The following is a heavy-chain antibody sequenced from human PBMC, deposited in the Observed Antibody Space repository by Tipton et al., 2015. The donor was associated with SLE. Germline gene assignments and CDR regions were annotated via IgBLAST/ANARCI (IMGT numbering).Heavy chain of an antibody. J-gene: IGHJ6*02. D-gene: IGHD1-14*01. CDR2: IHYSGST. CDR1: GGSISNGNSY. CDR3: ARASAYKKHYYGLDV. V-gene: IGHV4-31*03. Sequence: TLSLTCTVAGGSISNGNSYWTWIRQHPGKGLEWIGYIHYSGSTYYNPSLKSRVNISVDTSKNQFSLKVTSVTAADTAFYYCARASAYKKHYYGLDVWGQGTTVIVSS.